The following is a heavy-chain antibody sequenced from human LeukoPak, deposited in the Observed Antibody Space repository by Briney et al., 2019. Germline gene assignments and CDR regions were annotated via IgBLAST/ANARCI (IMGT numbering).Heavy chain of an antibody. Sequence: PGGSLRLSCAASGFTFSSYAMSWVRQAPGKGLEWVSAISGSGDSTYYADSVKGRFTISRDNSKNTLYLQMNSLRAEDTAVYYCAKSYCTNGVCYIDYWGQGTLVTVSS. CDR2: ISGSGDST. D-gene: IGHD2-8*01. J-gene: IGHJ4*02. CDR3: AKSYCTNGVCYIDY. CDR1: GFTFSSYA. V-gene: IGHV3-23*01.